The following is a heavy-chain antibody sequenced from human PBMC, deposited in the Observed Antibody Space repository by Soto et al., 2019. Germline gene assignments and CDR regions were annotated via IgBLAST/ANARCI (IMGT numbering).Heavy chain of an antibody. V-gene: IGHV1-8*01. Sequence: GASVKVSCKASGYPFTSYDINWVRQAPGQGLEWMGWMNPNSGNTGYAQKFQGRVTMTRNTSISTAYMDMNGLRDEDTAIYYCARSLNINWQNWFDAWGQGTLVTVSS. J-gene: IGHJ5*02. CDR1: GYPFTSYD. CDR3: ARSLNINWQNWFDA. CDR2: MNPNSGNT. D-gene: IGHD1-1*01.